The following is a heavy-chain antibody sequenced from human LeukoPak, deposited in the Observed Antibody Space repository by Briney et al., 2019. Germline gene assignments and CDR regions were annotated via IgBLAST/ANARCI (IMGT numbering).Heavy chain of an antibody. CDR3: ARAPYCSSTSCYEDAFDI. D-gene: IGHD2-2*01. V-gene: IGHV1-18*01. CDR1: GYTFTSYG. CDR2: ISAYNGNT. J-gene: IGHJ3*02. Sequence: GASVKVSCKASGYTFTSYGISWVRQAPGQGLEWVGWISAYNGNTNYAQKLQGRVTMTTDTSTSTAYMELRSLRSDDTAVYYCARAPYCSSTSCYEDAFDIWGQGTMVTVSS.